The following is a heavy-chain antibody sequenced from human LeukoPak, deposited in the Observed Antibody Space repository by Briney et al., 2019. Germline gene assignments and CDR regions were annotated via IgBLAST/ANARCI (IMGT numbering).Heavy chain of an antibody. CDR3: AKDIRRYSSGDY. J-gene: IGHJ4*02. V-gene: IGHV3-23*01. CDR1: GFTFSSYA. Sequence: GGSLRLSCTASGFTFSSYAMSWVRQAPGKGLEWVSAISGSGGSTYYADSVKGRFTISRDNSKNTLYLQMNSLRAEDTAVYYCAKDIRRYSSGDYWGQGTLVTVSS. D-gene: IGHD6-25*01. CDR2: ISGSGGST.